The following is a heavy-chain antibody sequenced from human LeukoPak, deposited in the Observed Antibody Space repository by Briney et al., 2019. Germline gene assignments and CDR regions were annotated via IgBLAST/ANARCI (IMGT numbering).Heavy chain of an antibody. CDR2: IGGGDT. V-gene: IGHV3-23*01. CDR3: AKDGQSFNSMYDYFDS. Sequence: GGSLRLSCSASGFTFRNFAISWVRQAPGKGLEWVSSIGGGDTHYADSVKGRFTISRDDSRSTVDLQMSSLRAEDSAVYYCAKDGQSFNSMYDYFDSWGQGTLVTVSS. CDR1: GFTFRNFA. J-gene: IGHJ4*02. D-gene: IGHD2-8*01.